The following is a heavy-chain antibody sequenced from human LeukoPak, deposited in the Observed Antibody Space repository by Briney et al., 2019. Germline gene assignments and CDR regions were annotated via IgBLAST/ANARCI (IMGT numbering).Heavy chain of an antibody. Sequence: ASVTVSCKASGGTFSSYAISWVRQAPGQGLEWVGGIIPIFGTANYAQKFQGRVTITADESTSTAYMELSSLRSEDTAVYYCARVNCSSTSCYHYYYYMDVWGKGTTVTVSS. CDR2: IIPIFGTA. J-gene: IGHJ6*03. CDR1: GGTFSSYA. CDR3: ARVNCSSTSCYHYYYYMDV. V-gene: IGHV1-69*01. D-gene: IGHD2-2*01.